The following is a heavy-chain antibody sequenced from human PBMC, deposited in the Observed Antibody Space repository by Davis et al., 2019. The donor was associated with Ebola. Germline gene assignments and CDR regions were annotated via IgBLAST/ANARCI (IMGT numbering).Heavy chain of an antibody. V-gene: IGHV3-23*01. CDR2: ISGSGGST. J-gene: IGHJ4*02. CDR3: AKVRRRLYDILTGFDY. Sequence: GESLKISCAASGFTFSSYAMSWVRQAPGKGLEWVSAISGSGGSTYYADSVKGRFTISRDNSKNTLYLQMNSLRAEDTAVYYCAKVRRRLYDILTGFDYWGQGTLVTVSS. D-gene: IGHD3-9*01. CDR1: GFTFSSYA.